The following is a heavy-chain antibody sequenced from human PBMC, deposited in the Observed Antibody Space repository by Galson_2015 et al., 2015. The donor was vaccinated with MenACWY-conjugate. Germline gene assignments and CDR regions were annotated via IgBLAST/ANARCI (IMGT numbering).Heavy chain of an antibody. V-gene: IGHV3-7*03. CDR3: ARGPRYGAFDI. CDR2: IKPDGSEK. D-gene: IGHD4-17*01. J-gene: IGHJ3*02. CDR1: GFSFSGSW. Sequence: SLRLSCAASGFSFSGSWMSWARQAPGKGLEWVAHIKPDGSEKYYVDSVQGRCALSRDNDKTSLYLQMNSLGAEDTAVYYCARGPRYGAFDIWGQGTMVTVSS.